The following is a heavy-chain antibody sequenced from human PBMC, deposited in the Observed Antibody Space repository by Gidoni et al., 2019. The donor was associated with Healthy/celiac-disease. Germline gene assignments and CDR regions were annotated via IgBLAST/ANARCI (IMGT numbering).Heavy chain of an antibody. Sequence: VKLQQWGAGLLKPSETLYLTCAVYGGSFSGYYWSWIRQPPGKGLEWIGEINHSGSTNYNPALKILVTISVDTSKNQFSLKRSSVTAADTAVYYCARGGRRAKMVGATYYFDYWGQGTLVTVSS. CDR2: INHSGST. CDR3: ARGGRRAKMVGATYYFDY. D-gene: IGHD1-26*01. V-gene: IGHV4-34*01. J-gene: IGHJ4*02. CDR1: GGSFSGYY.